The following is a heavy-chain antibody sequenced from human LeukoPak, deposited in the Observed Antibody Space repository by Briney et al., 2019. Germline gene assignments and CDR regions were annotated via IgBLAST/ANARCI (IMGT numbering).Heavy chain of an antibody. CDR1: GYSFTNYW. D-gene: IGHD3-10*01. CDR2: IHPSDSET. J-gene: IGHJ4*02. CDR3: ARSITMVPSQGFDY. Sequence: GESLKISCKGSGYSFTNYWIGWVRQMPGKGLEWMGIIHPSDSETTYSPSFQGQVTISADKSISTAYLQWSSLKASDTAMYYCARSITMVPSQGFDYWGQGTLVTVSS. V-gene: IGHV5-51*01.